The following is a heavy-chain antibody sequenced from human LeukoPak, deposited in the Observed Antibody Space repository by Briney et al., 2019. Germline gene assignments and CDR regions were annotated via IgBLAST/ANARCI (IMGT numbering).Heavy chain of an antibody. CDR2: IIPILGIA. CDR3: ARGQQDIVVVPALKNWFDP. CDR1: GGTFSSYA. V-gene: IGHV1-69*04. Sequence: SVKVSCKASGGTFSSYAISWVRQAPGQGLEWMGRIIPILGIANYAQKFQGRVTITADKSTSTAYMELSSLRSEDTAVYYCARGQQDIVVVPALKNWFDPWGQGTLVTVSS. D-gene: IGHD2-2*01. J-gene: IGHJ5*02.